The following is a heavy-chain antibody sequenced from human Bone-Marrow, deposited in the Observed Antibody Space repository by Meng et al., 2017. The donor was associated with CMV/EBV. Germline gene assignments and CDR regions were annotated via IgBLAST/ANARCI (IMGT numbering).Heavy chain of an antibody. CDR3: ARVRDSSSSVFHFDY. Sequence: SGGTLSSDAISWVRQAPGQGLEWMGGIIPILGIANYAQKFQGRVTITADKSTSTAYMELSSLRSEDTAVYYCARVRDSSSSVFHFDYWGQGTLVTVSS. CDR2: IIPILGIA. D-gene: IGHD6-6*01. CDR1: GGTLSSDA. J-gene: IGHJ4*02. V-gene: IGHV1-69*10.